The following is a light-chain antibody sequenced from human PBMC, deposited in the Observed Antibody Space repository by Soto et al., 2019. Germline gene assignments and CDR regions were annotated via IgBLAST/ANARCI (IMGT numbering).Light chain of an antibody. CDR2: EVS. CDR1: GSDVGSYKY. J-gene: IGLJ1*01. Sequence: QSVLTQPASVSGSPGQSITISCTGTGSDVGSYKYVSWYQQHPGKAPNLIIFEVSNRPSGVSDRFSGSKSGNTASLTISGLQPEDDSDYYSSSYTRISSLGLFVPGTKVTDL. CDR3: SSYTRISSLGL. V-gene: IGLV2-14*01.